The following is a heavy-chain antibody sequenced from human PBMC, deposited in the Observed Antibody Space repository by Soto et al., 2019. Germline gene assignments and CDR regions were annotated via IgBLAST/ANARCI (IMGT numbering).Heavy chain of an antibody. CDR1: GYTFTSYY. J-gene: IGHJ5*02. V-gene: IGHV1-46*01. Sequence: ASVKVSCKASGYTFTSYYMHWVRQAPGQGLEWMGIINPSGSTSYAQKFQGRVTITRDTSASTAYMELSSLRSEDTAVYYCARALGLYNWNDPWGQGTLVTVSS. CDR3: ARALGLYNWNDP. CDR2: INPSGST.